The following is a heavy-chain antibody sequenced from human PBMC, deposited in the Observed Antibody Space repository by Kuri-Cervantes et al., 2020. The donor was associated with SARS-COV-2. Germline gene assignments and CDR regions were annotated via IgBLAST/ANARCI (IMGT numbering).Heavy chain of an antibody. CDR3: TRDRKLWSPGPLLFDY. V-gene: IGHV3-49*03. J-gene: IGHJ4*02. Sequence: GESLKILCTASGFTFGDYAMSWFRQAPGKGLEWVGFIRSKAYGGTTEYAASVKGRFTISRDDSKSIAYLQMNSLKTEDTAVYYCTRDRKLWSPGPLLFDYWGQGTLVTVSS. CDR1: GFTFGDYA. CDR2: IRSKAYGGTT. D-gene: IGHD5-18*01.